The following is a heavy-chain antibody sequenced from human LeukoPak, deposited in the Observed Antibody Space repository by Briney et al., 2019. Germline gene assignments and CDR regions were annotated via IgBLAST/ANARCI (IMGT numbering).Heavy chain of an antibody. CDR3: ARDRGQWLLNWFHP. CDR1: VGSISSYY. CDR2: IYYSGST. J-gene: IGHJ5*02. Sequence: PSETLSLTCTVSVGSISSYYCSCIRQPPGKGLEWIGYIYYSGSTNYNPSLKSRVTISLDTSKNQFSLKLSSVTAADTAVYYCARDRGQWLLNWFHPWGEGTLVTVSS. V-gene: IGHV4-59*01. D-gene: IGHD6-19*01.